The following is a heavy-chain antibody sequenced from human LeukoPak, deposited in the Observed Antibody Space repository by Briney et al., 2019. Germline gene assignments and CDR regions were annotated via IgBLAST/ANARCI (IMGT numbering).Heavy chain of an antibody. CDR1: GGSFSGYY. Sequence: SETLSLTCAVYGGSFSGYYWSWIRQPPGKGLEWIGEIKHSGSTNYNPSLKSRVTISVDTSKNQFSLKLSSVTAADTAVYYCARGAARSRSALGVPLDYWGQGTLVTVSS. D-gene: IGHD6-19*01. V-gene: IGHV4-34*01. CDR2: IKHSGST. CDR3: ARGAARSRSALGVPLDY. J-gene: IGHJ4*02.